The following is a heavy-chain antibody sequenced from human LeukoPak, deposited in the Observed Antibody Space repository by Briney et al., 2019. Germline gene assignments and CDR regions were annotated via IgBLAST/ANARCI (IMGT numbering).Heavy chain of an antibody. Sequence: SLRLSCAPSGFTLSNDAISWGRHPPGRGLGWVSAISRRVSNTYYAGSVKGRFPISRDNSKDTLYLQMNSLRAEDTAIYYCVRGGPGNPLDQWGQGTLLTVS. D-gene: IGHD1-14*01. J-gene: IGHJ4*02. V-gene: IGHV3-23*01. CDR2: ISRRVSNT. CDR3: VRGGPGNPLDQ. CDR1: GFTLSNDA.